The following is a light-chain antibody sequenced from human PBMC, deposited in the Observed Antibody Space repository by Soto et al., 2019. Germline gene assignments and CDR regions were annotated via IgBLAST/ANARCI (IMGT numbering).Light chain of an antibody. CDR1: SSYIGAGYD. J-gene: IGLJ1*01. CDR3: QSYDSSLRGV. Sequence: QSVLTQPPSVSGAPGQRVTISCTGSSSYIGAGYDVHWYQQLPGTAPKLLIYGNSNRPSGVPDRFSGSKSGTSASLAITGLQAEDEADYYSQSYDSSLRGVFGTGTKVTVL. CDR2: GNS. V-gene: IGLV1-40*01.